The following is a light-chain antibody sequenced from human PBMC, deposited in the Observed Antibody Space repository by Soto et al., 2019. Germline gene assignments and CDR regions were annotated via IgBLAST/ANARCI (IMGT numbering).Light chain of an antibody. V-gene: IGKV3-20*01. CDR2: DAS. CDR3: QQDGSSPYS. Sequence: EIVLTQSPGTLSLSPGERATLSCRASQSVSSSYLAWYQQKPGKAPRLLIYDASSMATGIPERFSGSGPGTDFTLTISRLEPEDVAVYYCQQDGSSPYSFGRGTKLEIK. J-gene: IGKJ2*01. CDR1: QSVSSSY.